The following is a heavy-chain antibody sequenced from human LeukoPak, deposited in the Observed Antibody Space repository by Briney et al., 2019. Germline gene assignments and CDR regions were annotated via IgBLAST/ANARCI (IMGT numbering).Heavy chain of an antibody. CDR2: ISWNSGSI. V-gene: IGHV3-9*03. CDR3: AKGAPGSSFWSGYSPAFDI. D-gene: IGHD3-3*01. Sequence: PGGSLRLSCAASGFTFDDYAMHWVRQAPGKGLEWVSGISWNSGSIGYADSVKGRFTISRDNAKNSLYLQMNSLRAEDMALYYCAKGAPGSSFWSGYSPAFDIWGQGTMVTVSS. CDR1: GFTFDDYA. J-gene: IGHJ3*02.